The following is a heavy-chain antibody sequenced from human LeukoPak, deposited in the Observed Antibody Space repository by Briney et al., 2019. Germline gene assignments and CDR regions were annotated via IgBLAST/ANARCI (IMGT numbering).Heavy chain of an antibody. D-gene: IGHD3-22*01. V-gene: IGHV1-69*05. CDR1: GGTFSRYA. CDR2: IIPIFGTA. CDR3: ARSMIVVIKGAFDI. Sequence: ASVKLSCKASGGTFSRYAISWVRQAPGQGLEWIGGIIPIFGTANYAQKFQGRVTITTDESTSTAYMELSSLRSEDTAVYYCARSMIVVIKGAFDIWGQGTMVTVSS. J-gene: IGHJ3*02.